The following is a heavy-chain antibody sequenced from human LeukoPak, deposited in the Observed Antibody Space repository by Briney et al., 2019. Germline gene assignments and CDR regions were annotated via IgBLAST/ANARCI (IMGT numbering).Heavy chain of an antibody. J-gene: IGHJ4*02. CDR2: INHSGST. Sequence: SETLSLTCAVYGGSFSGYYWSRIRQPPGKGLEWIGEINHSGSTNYNPSLKSRVTISVDTSKNQFSLKLSSVTAADTAVYYCATALDRYYDSSGYYGIDYWGQGTLVTVSS. CDR1: GGSFSGYY. V-gene: IGHV4-34*01. D-gene: IGHD3-22*01. CDR3: ATALDRYYDSSGYYGIDY.